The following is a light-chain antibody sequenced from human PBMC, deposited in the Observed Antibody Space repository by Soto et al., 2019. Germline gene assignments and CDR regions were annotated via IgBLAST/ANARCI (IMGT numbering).Light chain of an antibody. CDR2: DVS. V-gene: IGLV2-14*03. CDR3: TSYINDATP. CDR1: SSDVRCYNF. Sequence: QSALTQPASVSGSPGQSITISCTVASSDVRCYNFVSWYQQHPGKAPKLLIYDVSHRPSGVSDRFSGSKSGNTASLTISGLQADDEADYYCTSYINDATPFGGGTKLTVL. J-gene: IGLJ3*02.